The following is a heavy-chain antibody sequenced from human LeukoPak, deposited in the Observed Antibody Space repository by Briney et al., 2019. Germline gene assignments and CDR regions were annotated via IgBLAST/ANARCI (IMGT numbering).Heavy chain of an antibody. J-gene: IGHJ4*02. CDR2: ISSSSSTI. Sequence: PGGSLRLSCAASGFTFSSYSMNWVRQAPGKGLEWVSYISSSSSTIYYADSVKGRFTISRDNAKNSLYLQMNSLRAEDTAVYYCARDGLPSLDTAMPTFDYWGQGTLVTVSS. D-gene: IGHD5-18*01. CDR3: ARDGLPSLDTAMPTFDY. CDR1: GFTFSSYS. V-gene: IGHV3-48*04.